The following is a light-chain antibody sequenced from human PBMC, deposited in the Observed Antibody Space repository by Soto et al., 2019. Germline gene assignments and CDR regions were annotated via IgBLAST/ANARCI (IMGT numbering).Light chain of an antibody. CDR1: QNINNY. V-gene: IGKV1-33*01. Sequence: DIQMTQSPSSLSSSLGYRFTITFQASQNINNYLNWYQQKPGRAPKLLIYDASNLEAGVPSRFRGSGSGTDFTFTISRLQPEDIATYYCQQYENLPTFGQGTRLEI. J-gene: IGKJ5*01. CDR2: DAS. CDR3: QQYENLPT.